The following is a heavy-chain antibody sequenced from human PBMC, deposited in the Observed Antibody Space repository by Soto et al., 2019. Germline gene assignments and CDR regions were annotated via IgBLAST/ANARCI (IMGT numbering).Heavy chain of an antibody. J-gene: IGHJ5*02. CDR2: ISAYNGNT. CDR3: ARDRSSGGSRNWFDP. D-gene: IGHD2-15*01. V-gene: IGHV1-18*01. Sequence: GASVKVSCKVSGYTFTSYGISWVRQAPGQGLEWMGWISAYNGNTNYAQKLQGRVTMTTDTSTSTAYMELRSLRSDDTAVYYCARDRSSGGSRNWFDPWGQGTLVTVS. CDR1: GYTFTSYG.